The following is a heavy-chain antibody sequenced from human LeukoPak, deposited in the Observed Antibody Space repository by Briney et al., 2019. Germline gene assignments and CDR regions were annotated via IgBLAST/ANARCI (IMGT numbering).Heavy chain of an antibody. D-gene: IGHD3-22*01. CDR2: IYYSGST. CDR3: ARERARYDSSEDFDY. Sequence: SETLSLTCTVSGGSISSSSYYWGWIRQPPGKGLEWIGSIYYSGSTYYNPSLKSRVTISVDTSKNQFSLKLSSVTAADTAVYYCARERARYDSSEDFDYWGQGTLVTVSS. J-gene: IGHJ4*02. V-gene: IGHV4-39*07. CDR1: GGSISSSSYY.